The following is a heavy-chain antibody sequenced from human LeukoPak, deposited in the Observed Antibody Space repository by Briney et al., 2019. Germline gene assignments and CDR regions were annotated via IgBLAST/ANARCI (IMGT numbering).Heavy chain of an antibody. J-gene: IGHJ4*02. D-gene: IGHD6-13*01. CDR3: ARDLGITADGNYFDY. Sequence: PGGSLRLSCAASGFRFSDHGMHWVRQAPGKGLEWVAVIWFGGSYKYYADSVEGRFTVSRDNSKYTVSLQMNSLSVEDTAVYYCARDLGITADGNYFDYWGQGTLVTVSS. CDR2: IWFGGSYK. CDR1: GFRFSDHG. V-gene: IGHV3-33*01.